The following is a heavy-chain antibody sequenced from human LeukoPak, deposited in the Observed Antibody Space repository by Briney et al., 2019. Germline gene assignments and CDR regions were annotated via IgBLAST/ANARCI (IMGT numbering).Heavy chain of an antibody. CDR3: AKKWGVGTTTLGYFDY. CDR1: GFTFSNYA. CDR2: ISGSGGST. D-gene: IGHD1-26*01. Sequence: GGSLRLSCAASGFTFSNYAMSWVRQAPGKGLEWVSGISGSGGSTYYADSVKGRFTISRDNSKNTLYLQMNSLTDEDTAVYYCAKKWGVGTTTLGYFDYWGQGTLVTVSS. V-gene: IGHV3-23*01. J-gene: IGHJ4*02.